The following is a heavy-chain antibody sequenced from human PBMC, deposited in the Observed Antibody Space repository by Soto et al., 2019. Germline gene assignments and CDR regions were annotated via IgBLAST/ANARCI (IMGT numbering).Heavy chain of an antibody. D-gene: IGHD6-19*01. Sequence: QVQLQESGPGLVKPSGTLSLTCAVSGGSISSSNWWSWVRQPPGKGLEWIGEIYHSGSTNYNPSLKSXATXSXGKSKNQFSLKLSSVTAADTAVYYCARVAVAGTRVDYWGQGTLVTVSS. CDR3: ARVAVAGTRVDY. CDR1: GGSISSSNW. CDR2: IYHSGST. J-gene: IGHJ4*02. V-gene: IGHV4-4*02.